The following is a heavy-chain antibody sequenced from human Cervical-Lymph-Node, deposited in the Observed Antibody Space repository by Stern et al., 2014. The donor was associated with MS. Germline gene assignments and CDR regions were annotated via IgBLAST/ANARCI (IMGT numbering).Heavy chain of an antibody. Sequence: QVQLVQSGSELKKPGASVKVSCKASGYTFTTYPMNWVRQAPGQGLEWMGWISTDTGNPTYVQGFTGRFFFSLDTSVSTAYLQISSLKADDTAVYYCARLAYTSAYYGERLHLFDYWGQGTLVAVSS. V-gene: IGHV7-4-1*02. CDR2: ISTDTGNP. CDR1: GYTFTTYP. D-gene: IGHD6-19*01. J-gene: IGHJ4*02. CDR3: ARLAYTSAYYGERLHLFDY.